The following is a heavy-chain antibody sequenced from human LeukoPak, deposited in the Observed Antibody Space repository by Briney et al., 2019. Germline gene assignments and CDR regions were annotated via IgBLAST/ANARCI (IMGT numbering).Heavy chain of an antibody. J-gene: IGHJ5*02. CDR2: IYYSGST. D-gene: IGHD1-1*01. CDR3: ARGASELERPNWFDP. CDR1: GGSINSSSYY. Sequence: SETLSLTCTVSGGSINSSSYYWGWIRQPPGKGLEWIGSIYYSGSTYYNPSLKSRVTISVDTSKNQFSLKPSSVTTADTAVYYCARGASELERPNWFDPWGQGTLVTVSS. V-gene: IGHV4-39*07.